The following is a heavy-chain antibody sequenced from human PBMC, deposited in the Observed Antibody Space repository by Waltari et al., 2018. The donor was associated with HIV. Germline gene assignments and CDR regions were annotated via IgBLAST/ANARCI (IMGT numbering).Heavy chain of an antibody. D-gene: IGHD2-2*01. Sequence: QVQLVQSGAEVKKPGASVKVPCKVSGYTLTELSMHWVRQAPGKGLEWMGGFDPEDGETIYAQKFQGRVTMTEDTSTDTAYMELSSLRSEDTAVYYCATVLDCSSTSCYSNWFDPWGQGTLVTVSS. CDR1: GYTLTELS. J-gene: IGHJ5*02. V-gene: IGHV1-24*01. CDR3: ATVLDCSSTSCYSNWFDP. CDR2: FDPEDGET.